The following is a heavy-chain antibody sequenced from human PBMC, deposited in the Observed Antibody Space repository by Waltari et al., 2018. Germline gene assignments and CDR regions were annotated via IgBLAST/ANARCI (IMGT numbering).Heavy chain of an antibody. Sequence: QVQLQESGPGLVKPSETLSLTCTVSGGSISSYYWSWIRQPPGKGLEWIGYIYYSGSTNYNPSLKSRVTISVDTSKNQFSLKLSSVTAADTAVYYCARLTPGYYYMDVWGKGTTVTVSS. CDR2: IYYSGST. CDR1: GGSISSYY. J-gene: IGHJ6*03. CDR3: ARLTPGYYYMDV. V-gene: IGHV4-59*01.